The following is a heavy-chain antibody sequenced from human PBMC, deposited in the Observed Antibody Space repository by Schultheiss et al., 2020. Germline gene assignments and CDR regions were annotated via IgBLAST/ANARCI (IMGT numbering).Heavy chain of an antibody. J-gene: IGHJ5*02. D-gene: IGHD2-21*01. CDR3: AKDVLAYCGGDCSP. V-gene: IGHV3-48*01. Sequence: GGSLRLSCAASGFTFSDHGMHWVRQAPGKGLEWVSYISSSGSTIYYADSVKGRFTISRDNSKNTLYLQMNSLRAEDTAVYYCAKDVLAYCGGDCSPWGQGTLVTVSS. CDR1: GFTFSDHG. CDR2: ISSSGSTI.